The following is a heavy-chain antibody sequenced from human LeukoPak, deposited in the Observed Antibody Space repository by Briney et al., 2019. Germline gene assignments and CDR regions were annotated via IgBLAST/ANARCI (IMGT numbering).Heavy chain of an antibody. D-gene: IGHD6-25*01. J-gene: IGHJ3*02. Sequence: PSETLSLTCTVSGGSISSGGYSWSWIRQPPGKGLEWIGYIYRSGSTYYNSSLKSRVTISLDRSKNQFSLKLSSVTAADTAVYYCARVAQFSSGAFDIWGQGTMVTVSS. CDR3: ARVAQFSSGAFDI. V-gene: IGHV4-30-2*01. CDR1: GGSISSGGYS. CDR2: IYRSGST.